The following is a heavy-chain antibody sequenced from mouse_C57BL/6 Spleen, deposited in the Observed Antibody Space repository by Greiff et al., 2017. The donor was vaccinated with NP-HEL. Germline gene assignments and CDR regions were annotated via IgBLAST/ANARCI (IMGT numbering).Heavy chain of an antibody. D-gene: IGHD2-2*01. CDR3: AMGRLRRSWYFDV. CDR2: IYPGDGDT. Sequence: VQLVESGPELVKPGASVKISCKASGYAFSSSWMNWVKQRPGKGLEWIGRIYPGDGDTNYNGKFKGKATLTADKSSSTAYMQLSRLTSEDSAVYFCAMGRLRRSWYFDVWGTGTTVTVSS. J-gene: IGHJ1*03. CDR1: GYAFSSSW. V-gene: IGHV1-82*01.